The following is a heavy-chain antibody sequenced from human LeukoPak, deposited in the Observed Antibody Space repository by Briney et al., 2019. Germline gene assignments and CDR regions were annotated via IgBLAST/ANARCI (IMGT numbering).Heavy chain of an antibody. CDR1: GFTFSNSV. V-gene: IGHV3-23*01. CDR2: ILGTGDYT. J-gene: IGHJ4*02. CDR3: GRGSKGTYDY. Sequence: GGSLRLSCVASGFTFSNSVMTWVRQAPGKGLEWVSSILGTGDYTDFVNSVKARITISRDNSKNTLYLQVNSLRAGDTAIYYCGRGSKGTYDYWGQGTLVTVSS.